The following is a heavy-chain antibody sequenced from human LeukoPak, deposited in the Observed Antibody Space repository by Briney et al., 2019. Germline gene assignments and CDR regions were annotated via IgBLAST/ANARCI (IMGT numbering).Heavy chain of an antibody. CDR3: VRFPRYDILTGSIDY. D-gene: IGHD3-9*01. Sequence: SETLSLTCTVSGGSISSSSYYWGWIRQPPGKGLEWIGSIYYSGSTYYNPSLKSRVTISVDTSKNQFSLKLSSVTAADTAVYYCVRFPRYDILTGSIDYWGQGTLVTVSS. CDR2: IYYSGST. CDR1: GGSISSSSYY. J-gene: IGHJ4*02. V-gene: IGHV4-39*01.